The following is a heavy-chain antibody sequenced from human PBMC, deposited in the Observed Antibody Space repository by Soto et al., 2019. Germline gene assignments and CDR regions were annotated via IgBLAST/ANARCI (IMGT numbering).Heavy chain of an antibody. CDR3: ARVYYYDSSGYYYYYYGMDV. CDR2: IIPIFGTA. CDR1: GGTFSSYA. Sequence: SVKVSCKASGGTFSSYAISWVRQAPGQGLEWMGGIIPIFGTANYAQKFQGRVTITADEPTSTAYMELSSLRSEDTAVYYCARVYYYDSSGYYYYYYGMDVWGQGTTVTVSS. V-gene: IGHV1-69*13. J-gene: IGHJ6*02. D-gene: IGHD3-22*01.